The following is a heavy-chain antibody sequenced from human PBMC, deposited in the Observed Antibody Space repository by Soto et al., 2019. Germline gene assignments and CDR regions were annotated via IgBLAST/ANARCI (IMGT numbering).Heavy chain of an antibody. CDR3: AREERKGIISWFDP. CDR2: IYYTGIT. J-gene: IGHJ5*02. D-gene: IGHD2-21*01. V-gene: IGHV4-30-4*01. CDR1: GGSFSGVDYF. Sequence: SETLSLTCAVYGGSFSGVDYFWSWIRQSPGKGLEWIGYIYYTGITHLNPSLKSRLTMAVDTSKNEFSLKLTSVSAADTAVYFCAREERKGIISWFDPWGQGTPVTVSS.